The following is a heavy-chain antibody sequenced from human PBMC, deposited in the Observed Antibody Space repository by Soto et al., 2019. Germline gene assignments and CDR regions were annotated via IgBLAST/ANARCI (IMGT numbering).Heavy chain of an antibody. Sequence: QVQLVESGGGVVQPGRSLRLSCAVSGFTFSSHAMHWVRQAPGKGLEWVTLISSDGSNKYYADSVKGRFTTSRDNSKNARYLQMNSLRVEDTAVYYCARDDEGGRDCDLGYWGQGALVTVSS. CDR1: GFTFSSHA. CDR2: ISSDGSNK. D-gene: IGHD2-21*01. CDR3: ARDDEGGRDCDLGY. J-gene: IGHJ4*02. V-gene: IGHV3-30-3*01.